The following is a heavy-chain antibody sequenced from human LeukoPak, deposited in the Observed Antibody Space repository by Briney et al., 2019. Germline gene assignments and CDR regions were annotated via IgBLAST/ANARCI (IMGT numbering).Heavy chain of an antibody. J-gene: IGHJ4*02. CDR1: GYTFTSYG. CDR2: ISAYNGNT. D-gene: IGHD2-15*01. CDR3: ARDQSWRYCSGGSCSWRFDY. V-gene: IGHV1-18*04. Sequence: ASVKVSCKASGYTFTSYGISWVRQAPGQGLERMGWISAYNGNTNYAQKLQGRVTMTTDTSTSTAYMELRSLRSDDTAVYYCARDQSWRYCSGGSCSWRFDYWGQGTLVTVSS.